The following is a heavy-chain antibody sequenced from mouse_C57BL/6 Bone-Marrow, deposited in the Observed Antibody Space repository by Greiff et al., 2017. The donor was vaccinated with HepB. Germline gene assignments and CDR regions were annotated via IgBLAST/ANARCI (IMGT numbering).Heavy chain of an antibody. CDR1: GYTFTSYW. Sequence: VQLQQPGAELVRPGTSVKLSCKASGYTFTSYWMHWVKQRPGQGLEWIGVIDPSDSYTNYNQKFKGKATLTVDTSSSTAYMQLSSLTSEDSAVYYCARSGSSYESYFDYWGQGTTLTVSS. V-gene: IGHV1-59*01. J-gene: IGHJ2*01. CDR3: ARSGSSYESYFDY. D-gene: IGHD1-1*01. CDR2: IDPSDSYT.